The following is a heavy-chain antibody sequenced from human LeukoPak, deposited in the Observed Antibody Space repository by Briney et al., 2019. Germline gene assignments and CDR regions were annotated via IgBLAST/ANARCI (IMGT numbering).Heavy chain of an antibody. CDR2: IYHSGST. J-gene: IGHJ4*02. CDR3: ARAPDYYDSSGYYLDY. Sequence: SGTLSLTCAVSGGSISSSDWWSWVRQPPGKGLEWIGEIYHSGSTNYNPSLKSRVTISVDKSKNQFSLKLSSVTAAGTAVYYCARAPDYYDSSGYYLDYWGQGTLVTVSS. V-gene: IGHV4-4*02. D-gene: IGHD3-22*01. CDR1: GGSISSSDW.